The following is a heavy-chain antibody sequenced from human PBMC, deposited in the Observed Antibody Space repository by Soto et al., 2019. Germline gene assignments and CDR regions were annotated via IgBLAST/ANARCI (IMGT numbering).Heavy chain of an antibody. D-gene: IGHD1-26*01. CDR1: GGTFSSYT. J-gene: IGHJ3*02. CDR3: ASVSGSLPDAFDI. CDR2: IIPILGIA. Sequence: QVQLVQSGAEVKKPGSSVKVSCKASGGTFSSYTISWVRQAPGQGLEWMGRIIPILGIANYAQKFQGRVTITADKSTSTAYMELSSLRSEDTAVYYCASVSGSLPDAFDIWGQGTMVTVSS. V-gene: IGHV1-69*02.